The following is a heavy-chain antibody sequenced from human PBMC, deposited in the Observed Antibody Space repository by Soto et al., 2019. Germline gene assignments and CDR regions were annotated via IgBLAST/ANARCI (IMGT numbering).Heavy chain of an antibody. D-gene: IGHD3-3*01. Sequence: EVQLLESGGGLGQPGGSLRLSCAASGFSLSDYAMNWVRQAPGKGLEWVATLSGSLDTAFYADSVKGRFTISRDNSKNTLYLQMNSLRADDTAIYYCAKDSGLPGFEVVIHAFDVWGQGTRVTVSS. CDR2: LSGSLDTA. J-gene: IGHJ3*01. V-gene: IGHV3-23*01. CDR1: GFSLSDYA. CDR3: AKDSGLPGFEVVIHAFDV.